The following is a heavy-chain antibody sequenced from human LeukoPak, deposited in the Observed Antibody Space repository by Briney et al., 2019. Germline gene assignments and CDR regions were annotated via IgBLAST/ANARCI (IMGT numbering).Heavy chain of an antibody. J-gene: IGHJ6*03. CDR2: INDSGRR. D-gene: IGHD6-6*01. V-gene: IGHV4-34*01. CDR1: GGSFSGYL. CDR3: ARGKTARPPSYYYYYMDV. Sequence: SETLSLTCAVYGGSFSGYLWTWIRQAPGKGLEWIGEINDSGRRNSNPSLKSRVTISVDTSKNQFSLKLSSVIAADAAVYYCARGKTARPPSYYYYYMDVWGKGTTVTVSS.